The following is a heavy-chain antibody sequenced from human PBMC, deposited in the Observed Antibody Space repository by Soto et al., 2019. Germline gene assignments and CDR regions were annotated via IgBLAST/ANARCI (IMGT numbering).Heavy chain of an antibody. V-gene: IGHV4-34*01. CDR3: ARGNFYYGLDV. Sequence: PSETLSLTCAVYGGSFSGNYWSWIRQPPGKGLEWIGVFSDSGSTNYNPSLKSRVTISEDMSKSQFSLKLSSVTAADTAVYYCARGNFYYGLDVWGQGTTVTVS. CDR2: FSDSGST. CDR1: GGSFSGNY. J-gene: IGHJ6*02.